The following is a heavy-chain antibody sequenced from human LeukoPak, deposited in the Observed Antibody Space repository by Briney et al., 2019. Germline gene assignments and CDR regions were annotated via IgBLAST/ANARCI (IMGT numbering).Heavy chain of an antibody. Sequence: GGSLRLSCAASGFTFSSYWMHWSRQVPGKGLVLVSRINNDGSTTSYADSVKSRFTISRDNAKNTVYLQMNSLRAEDTAVYYCVRGGVTGSGTYYVLNWGQGTLITVSS. V-gene: IGHV3-74*01. D-gene: IGHD3-10*01. CDR2: INNDGSTT. J-gene: IGHJ4*02. CDR1: GFTFSSYW. CDR3: VRGGVTGSGTYYVLN.